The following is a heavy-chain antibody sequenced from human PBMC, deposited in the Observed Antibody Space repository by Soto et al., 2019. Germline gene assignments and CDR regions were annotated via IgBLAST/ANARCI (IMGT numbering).Heavy chain of an antibody. CDR2: IGTAGDT. D-gene: IGHD6-19*01. CDR3: AREKSSQWLASFDF. J-gene: IGHJ4*02. V-gene: IGHV3-13*01. Sequence: GGSLRLSCEASGFTFSGFDMHWVRQPTGKGLEWVSSIGTAGDTYYAVSVKGRFTISRDNAKNSLSLQMNSLRAGDMALYYCAREKSSQWLASFDFWGQGTLVTVSS. CDR1: GFTFSGFD.